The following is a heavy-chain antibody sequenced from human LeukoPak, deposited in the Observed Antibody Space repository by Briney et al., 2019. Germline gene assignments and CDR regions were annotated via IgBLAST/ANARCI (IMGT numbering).Heavy chain of an antibody. V-gene: IGHV1-69*05. J-gene: IGHJ4*02. CDR1: GGTFSSYA. CDR2: IIPIFGTA. CDR3: ARDRYSYGYFDY. D-gene: IGHD5-18*01. Sequence: GASVKVSCKASGGTFSSYAISWVRQAPGQGLEWMGRIIPIFGTANYAQKFQGRVTITTDESTSTAYMELSSLRSEDTAVYYCARDRYSYGYFDYWGQGTLVTASS.